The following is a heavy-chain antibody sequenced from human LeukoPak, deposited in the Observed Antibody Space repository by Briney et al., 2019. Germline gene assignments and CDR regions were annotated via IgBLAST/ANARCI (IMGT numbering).Heavy chain of an antibody. Sequence: GGSLRLSCAASGFTFSSYAMTWVRQAPGKGLEWVSSISGSGGNTYYADSVKGRFTISRDNSKNTLYLQMSSLRAEDTAVYYCAKMKGITMVRGAFDYWGQGTLVTVSS. J-gene: IGHJ4*02. CDR2: ISGSGGNT. CDR1: GFTFSSYA. V-gene: IGHV3-23*01. D-gene: IGHD3-10*01. CDR3: AKMKGITMVRGAFDY.